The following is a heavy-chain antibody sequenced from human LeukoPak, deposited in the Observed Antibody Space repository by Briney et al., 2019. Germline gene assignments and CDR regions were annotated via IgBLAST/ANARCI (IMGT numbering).Heavy chain of an antibody. V-gene: IGHV3-30*18. CDR1: GFTFSSYG. Sequence: PGRSLRLSCAASGFTFSSYGMHWVRQAPGKGLEWVAVISYDGSNKYYADSVKGRFTISRDNSKNTLYLQMNSLRAEDTAVYYCAENTAMAQYYFDYWGQGTLVTVSS. J-gene: IGHJ4*02. CDR2: ISYDGSNK. CDR3: AENTAMAQYYFDY. D-gene: IGHD5-18*01.